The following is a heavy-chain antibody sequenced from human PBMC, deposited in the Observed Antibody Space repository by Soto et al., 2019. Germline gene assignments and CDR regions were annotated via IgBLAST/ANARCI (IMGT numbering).Heavy chain of an antibody. D-gene: IGHD3-10*01. J-gene: IGHJ1*01. V-gene: IGHV4-31*03. Sequence: QLQLQESGPGLVKASQTLSLTCNVSGGSISSGGYYWTWIRQHPVKGLEWIGNIHHSGRTFYNPSLKRRVSLSVDTSKNQFSLKLSSVTAADTAVYFCVRGVLSWGQGTLVTVSS. CDR2: IHHSGRT. CDR1: GGSISSGGYY. CDR3: VRGVLS.